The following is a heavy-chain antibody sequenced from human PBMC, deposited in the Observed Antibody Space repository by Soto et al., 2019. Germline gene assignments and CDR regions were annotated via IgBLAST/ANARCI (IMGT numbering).Heavy chain of an antibody. V-gene: IGHV1-2*02. CDR3: ARGGSSSLDY. Sequence: QMQLVQSGAEVKKPGASVKVSCKASGYTFTGYYMHWVRQAPGQGPEWMGWINPNSGGTTYAQKFQGRVTVTRDTSISTAYMELSSLRSDDTAVYYCARGGSSSLDYWGQGTLVTVSS. J-gene: IGHJ4*02. CDR1: GYTFTGYY. CDR2: INPNSGGT. D-gene: IGHD6-6*01.